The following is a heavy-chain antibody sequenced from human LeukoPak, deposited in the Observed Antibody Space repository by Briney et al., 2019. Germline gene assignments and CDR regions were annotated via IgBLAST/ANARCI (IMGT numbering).Heavy chain of an antibody. D-gene: IGHD6-19*01. J-gene: IGHJ4*02. CDR3: ARVSWPPCSSWYYFDY. V-gene: IGHV4-59*01. Sequence: SETLSLTCTVSGGSIISYYWSWFRQPPGKGLEWIGYISYSGSSNYNPSLRSPVSTSLDTSKNQFSLKLYTVCAADTAVYFCARVSWPPCSSWYYFDYWGQGTLVTVSS. CDR1: GGSIISYY. CDR2: ISYSGSS.